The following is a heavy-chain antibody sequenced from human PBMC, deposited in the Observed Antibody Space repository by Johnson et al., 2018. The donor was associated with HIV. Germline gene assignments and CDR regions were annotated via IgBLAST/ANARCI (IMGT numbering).Heavy chain of an antibody. CDR3: ARVGYEHYYDTNGSGAFDI. V-gene: IGHV3-20*04. D-gene: IGHD3-22*01. J-gene: IGHJ3*02. CDR2: INWNGGSR. CDR1: GFTFDYYD. Sequence: EVQLVESGGGVVRPGGSLRLSCAASGFTFDYYDMSWVRQAPGKGLEWVSGINWNGGSRVYADSVKGRFTISRDNAKNSLYLQMNRLRAEDTALYYCARVGYEHYYDTNGSGAFDIWGQGTMVIVSS.